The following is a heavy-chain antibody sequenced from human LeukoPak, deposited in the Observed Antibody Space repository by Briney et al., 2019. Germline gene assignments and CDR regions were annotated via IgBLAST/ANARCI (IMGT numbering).Heavy chain of an antibody. D-gene: IGHD6-13*01. CDR2: ISSSSSYI. CDR1: GFTFSSYS. Sequence: AGGSLRLSCAASGFTFSSYSMNWVRQAPGKGLEWVSSISSSSSYIYYADSVKGRFTISRDNAKNSLYLQMNSLRAEDTAVYYCAKESSSNWFDPWGQGTLATVSS. J-gene: IGHJ5*02. CDR3: AKESSSNWFDP. V-gene: IGHV3-21*01.